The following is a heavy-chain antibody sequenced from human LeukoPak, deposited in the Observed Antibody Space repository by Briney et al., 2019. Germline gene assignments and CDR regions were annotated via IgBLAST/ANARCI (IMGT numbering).Heavy chain of an antibody. CDR1: GGSFSAYY. Sequence: SSETLSLTCAVYGGSFSAYYWSWIRQPPGKGLEWIGEIYHSGSTNYNPSLKSRVTISVDKSKNQFSLKLSSVTAADTAVYYCASRGPWFDPWGQGTLVTVSS. CDR2: IYHSGST. V-gene: IGHV4-34*01. J-gene: IGHJ5*02. CDR3: ASRGPWFDP.